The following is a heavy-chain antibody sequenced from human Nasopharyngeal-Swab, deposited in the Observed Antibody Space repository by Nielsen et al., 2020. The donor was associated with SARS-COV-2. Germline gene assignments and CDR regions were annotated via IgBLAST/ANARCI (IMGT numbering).Heavy chain of an antibody. J-gene: IGHJ6*02. CDR2: IYSDGST. V-gene: IGHV3-66*01. CDR1: GFTFSNAW. Sequence: GESLKISCAASGFTFSNAWMTWVRQAPGKGLEWVSLIYSDGSTYYSDSVRGRFTISRDNSKNTLYLQMNYLRAEDTALYYCARDNRLQLWLRFYGLDVWGQGTTVTVSS. CDR3: ARDNRLQLWLRFYGLDV. D-gene: IGHD5-18*01.